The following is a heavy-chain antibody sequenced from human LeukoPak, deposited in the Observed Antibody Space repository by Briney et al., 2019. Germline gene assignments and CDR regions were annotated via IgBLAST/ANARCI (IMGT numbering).Heavy chain of an antibody. V-gene: IGHV1-2*02. D-gene: IGHD1-26*01. Sequence: ASVKVSCKASGYTFTGYYMHWVLQAPGQGLEWMGWINPNSGGTNYAQKFQGRVTMTRDTSISTAYMELSRLRSDGTAVYYCASPEGYSGSYLMGYWGQGTLVTVSS. CDR3: ASPEGYSGSYLMGY. CDR2: INPNSGGT. CDR1: GYTFTGYY. J-gene: IGHJ4*02.